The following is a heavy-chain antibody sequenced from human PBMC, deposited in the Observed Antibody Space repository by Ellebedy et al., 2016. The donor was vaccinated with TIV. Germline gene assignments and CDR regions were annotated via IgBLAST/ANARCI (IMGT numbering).Heavy chain of an antibody. CDR2: LTADGRST. CDR3: RPGHYSDA. J-gene: IGHJ4*02. CDR1: GFSLSNSF. Sequence: GGSLRLXXAASGFSLSNSFMSWIRQAPGKGLEWVSTLTADGRSTYFADSVKGRFTISRDNSKSTVYLQMNSLRSEDTAVYYCRPGHYSDAWGQGTLVTVSS. V-gene: IGHV3-23*01.